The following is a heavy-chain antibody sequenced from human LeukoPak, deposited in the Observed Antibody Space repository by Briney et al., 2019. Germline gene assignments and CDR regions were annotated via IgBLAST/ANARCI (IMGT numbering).Heavy chain of an antibody. J-gene: IGHJ6*03. CDR1: GGSFSNYY. Sequence: SETLSLTCAVYGGSFSNYYWSWIRQSPGKGLEWIGEINHSGSTYYNPSLKSRVTMSVDTSKNQFSLNLSSVTAADTAVYYCAREAATEPHYYYYMDVWGKGTTVTVSS. V-gene: IGHV4-34*01. CDR2: INHSGST. CDR3: AREAATEPHYYYYMDV. D-gene: IGHD1-14*01.